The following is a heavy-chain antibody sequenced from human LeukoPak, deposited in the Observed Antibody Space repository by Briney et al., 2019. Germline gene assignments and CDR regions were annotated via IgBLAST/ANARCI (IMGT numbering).Heavy chain of an antibody. CDR2: IRGSGGST. CDR3: AKDTEYFDWLLPHGAFDI. D-gene: IGHD3-9*01. CDR1: GFTFSRYA. J-gene: IGHJ3*02. Sequence: TGGSLRLPCAASGFTFSRYAMSGVRQAPGKGREGVSAIRGSGGSTYYADSVKGRFTISRDNSKNALYLQMNSLRAEDTAVYYCAKDTEYFDWLLPHGAFDIWGQGTMVIVSS. V-gene: IGHV3-23*01.